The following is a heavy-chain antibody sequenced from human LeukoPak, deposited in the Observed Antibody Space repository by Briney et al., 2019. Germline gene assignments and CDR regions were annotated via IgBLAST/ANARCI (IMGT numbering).Heavy chain of an antibody. V-gene: IGHV1-8*01. Sequence: ASVKVSCKASGYTFTSYDINWVRQATGQGLEWMGWMNPNSGNTGYAQKFQGRVTMTRNTSISTAYMELSSLRSEDTAVYYCARGVGYYYGMDVGGQGTTVTVSS. J-gene: IGHJ6*02. CDR2: MNPNSGNT. CDR1: GYTFTSYD. CDR3: ARGVGYYYGMDV. D-gene: IGHD1-26*01.